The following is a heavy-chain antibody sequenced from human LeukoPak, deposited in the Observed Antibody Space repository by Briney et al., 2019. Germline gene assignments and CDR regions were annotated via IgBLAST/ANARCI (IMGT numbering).Heavy chain of an antibody. CDR2: IHYSGST. J-gene: IGHJ4*02. V-gene: IGHV4-59*02. Sequence: SETLSLTCTVSGGSVSSYYWSWIRQPPGKGLEWIGYIHYSGSTNYNPSLKSRVTMSLDTSRNQFSLKLSSVTAADTAVYYCARLAYCGGDCYSGFDYWGQGTLVTVSS. CDR3: ARLAYCGGDCYSGFDY. D-gene: IGHD2-21*02. CDR1: GGSVSSYY.